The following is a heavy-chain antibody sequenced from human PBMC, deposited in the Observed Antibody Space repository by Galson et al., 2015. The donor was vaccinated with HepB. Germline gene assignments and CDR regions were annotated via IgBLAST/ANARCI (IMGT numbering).Heavy chain of an antibody. CDR3: VREGGLLGDVNPLDY. CDR1: GYICSQYF. CDR2: FSPSGGSP. J-gene: IGHJ4*02. V-gene: IGHV1-46*01. D-gene: IGHD3-3*01. Sequence: SVQVSCKAPGYICSQYFIQWVRQAPGQGLEWMGRFSPSGGSPDYAQEFQDRLTMTRDTSTSTVFMYLSSLRPDDTAVYYCVREGGLLGDVNPLDYWGQGTLVTVSS.